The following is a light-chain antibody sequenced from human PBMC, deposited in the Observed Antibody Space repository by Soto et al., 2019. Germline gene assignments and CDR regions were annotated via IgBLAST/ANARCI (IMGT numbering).Light chain of an antibody. CDR1: SSDVGGYNF. V-gene: IGLV2-14*03. Sequence: QSALTQPASVSGSPGQSITISCTGTSSDVGGYNFVSWYQQHPGKAPKVMIYDVSDRPSGVSDRFSGSKSVNTASLTISGLQAEDEAHYYCTSYTTSSTVVFGGGTKLTVL. CDR3: TSYTTSSTVV. CDR2: DVS. J-gene: IGLJ2*01.